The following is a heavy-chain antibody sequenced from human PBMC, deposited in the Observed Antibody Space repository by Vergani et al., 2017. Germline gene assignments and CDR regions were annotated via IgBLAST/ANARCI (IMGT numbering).Heavy chain of an antibody. CDR3: ARGGCGGDCPHYYYYGMDV. D-gene: IGHD2-21*02. CDR2: IIPIFGTA. Sequence: QVQLVQSGAEVKKPGSSVKVSCKASGGTFSSYAISWVRQAPGQGLEWMGRIIPIFGTANYAQKFQGRVTITADESTSTAYMELSSLRSDDTAVYYCARGGCGGDCPHYYYYGMDVWGQGTTVTVSS. CDR1: GGTFSSYA. V-gene: IGHV1-69*18. J-gene: IGHJ6*02.